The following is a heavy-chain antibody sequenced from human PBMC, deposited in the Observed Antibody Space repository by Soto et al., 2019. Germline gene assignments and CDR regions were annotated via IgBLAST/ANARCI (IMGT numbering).Heavy chain of an antibody. CDR1: GFTFDDYA. V-gene: IGHV3-9*01. J-gene: IGHJ6*01. D-gene: IGHD3-10*01. CDR3: AKDTMVRGDYYYYGMDV. CDR2: ISWNSGSI. Sequence: EVQLVESGGGLVQPGRSLRLSCAASGFTFDDYAMHWVRQAPGKGLEWVSGISWNSGSIGYADSVKGRFTISRDNAKNSLYLQMNSLRAEDTALYYCAKDTMVRGDYYYYGMDVW.